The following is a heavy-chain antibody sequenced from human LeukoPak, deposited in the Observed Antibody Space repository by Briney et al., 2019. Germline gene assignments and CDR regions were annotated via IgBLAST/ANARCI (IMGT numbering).Heavy chain of an antibody. CDR3: TRARDIAALDY. D-gene: IGHD6-6*01. V-gene: IGHV3-49*04. CDR1: GFTFGDYA. CDR2: IRSKAYSGTT. J-gene: IGHJ4*02. Sequence: PGRSLRLSCTASGFTFGDYAMSWVRQAPGKGLEWVAFIRSKAYSGTTEYAASVKGRFTISRADSKSIAYLQMNSLKTEDTAVYYCTRARDIAALDYWGQGTLVTVSS.